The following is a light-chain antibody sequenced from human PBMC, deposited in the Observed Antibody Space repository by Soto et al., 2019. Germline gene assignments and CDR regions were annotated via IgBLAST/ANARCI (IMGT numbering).Light chain of an antibody. CDR2: DAS. CDR3: QQRANWPLT. Sequence: EIVLTQSPATLSLSPGYGATLSCRASQSVSRYLAWYQQKPGQAPRLLIYDASNRATGIPARFSGSGSGTDFTLTISSLEPEDFAVYYCQQRANWPLTFGGGTKV. J-gene: IGKJ4*01. CDR1: QSVSRY. V-gene: IGKV3-11*01.